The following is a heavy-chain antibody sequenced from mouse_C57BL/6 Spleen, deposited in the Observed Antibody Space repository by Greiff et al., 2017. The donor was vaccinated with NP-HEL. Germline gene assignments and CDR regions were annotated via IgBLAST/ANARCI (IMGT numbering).Heavy chain of an antibody. CDR1: GYTFTSYW. Sequence: QVQLQQPGAELVRPGSSVKLSCKASGYTFTSYWMHWVKQRPIQGLEWIGNIDPSVSETHYNQKFKDKATLTVDKSSSTAYMQLSSLTSEDSAVYYCARYTTTVVGGGYYAMDYWGQGTSVTVSS. CDR2: IDPSVSET. J-gene: IGHJ4*01. D-gene: IGHD1-1*01. CDR3: ARYTTTVVGGGYYAMDY. V-gene: IGHV1-52*01.